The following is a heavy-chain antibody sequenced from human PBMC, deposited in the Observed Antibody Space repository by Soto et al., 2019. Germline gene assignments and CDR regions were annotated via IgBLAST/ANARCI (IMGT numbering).Heavy chain of an antibody. D-gene: IGHD3-10*01. V-gene: IGHV3-74*01. J-gene: IGHJ6*02. CDR1: GFTFSDYW. CDR2: INSNGRTT. CDR3: ARDHYYGSGSYYLTCYSYYRTHV. Sequence: PGGSLRLSCAASGFTFSDYWMHWVRQAPGEGLVWVSRINSNGRTTSYADSVKGRFTISRDNAKNTVYLQMNSLRAEDTAVYYCARDHYYGSGSYYLTCYSYYRTHVWGQTTTLTDFS.